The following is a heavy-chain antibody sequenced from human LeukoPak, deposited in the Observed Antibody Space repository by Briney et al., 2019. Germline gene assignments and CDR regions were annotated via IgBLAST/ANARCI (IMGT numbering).Heavy chain of an antibody. Sequence: KPSGTLSLTCTVSGGSISSSSYYWGWIRQPPGKGLEWIGSIYYSGSTYYNPSLKSRVTISVDTSKNQFSLKLSSVTAADTAVYYCARPVEQNWNGVHWTNWFDPWGQGTLVTVSS. J-gene: IGHJ5*02. V-gene: IGHV4-39*07. CDR1: GGSISSSSYY. D-gene: IGHD1-1*01. CDR2: IYYSGST. CDR3: ARPVEQNWNGVHWTNWFDP.